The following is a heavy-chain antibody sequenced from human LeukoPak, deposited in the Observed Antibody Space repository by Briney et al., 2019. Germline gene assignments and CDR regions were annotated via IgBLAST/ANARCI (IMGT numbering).Heavy chain of an antibody. J-gene: IGHJ4*02. CDR3: ATSLKRITMIVVVRPSGYFDY. D-gene: IGHD3-22*01. Sequence: ASVKVSCKASGYTFTSYDINWVRQAAGQGLEWMGWMNPNSGNTGYAQKFQGRVTMTRSTSISTAYMELSSLRSEDTAVYYCATSLKRITMIVVVRPSGYFDYWGQGTLVTVSS. CDR2: MNPNSGNT. CDR1: GYTFTSYD. V-gene: IGHV1-8*01.